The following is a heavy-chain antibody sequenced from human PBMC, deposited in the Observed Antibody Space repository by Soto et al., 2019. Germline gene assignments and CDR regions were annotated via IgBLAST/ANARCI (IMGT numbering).Heavy chain of an antibody. V-gene: IGHV2-5*02. CDR3: AHRVLRTVFGLVTTTAIYFDF. CDR1: GFSLTTSGVG. CDR2: IYWDDDK. Sequence: QITLNESGPPVVRPTETLTLTCRFSGFSLTTSGVGVSWVRQSPGKPPEWLALIYWDDDKRYSESLKSRLTITKDTSKNQVVLTVANLDPTDTATYYCAHRVLRTVFGLVTTTAIYFDFWGQGTPVAVSS. J-gene: IGHJ4*02. D-gene: IGHD3-3*01.